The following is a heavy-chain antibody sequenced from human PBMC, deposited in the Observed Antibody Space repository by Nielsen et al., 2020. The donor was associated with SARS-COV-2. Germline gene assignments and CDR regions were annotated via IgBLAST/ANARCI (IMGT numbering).Heavy chain of an antibody. CDR1: GFTFSASW. CDR3: KSEGN. J-gene: IGHJ4*02. Sequence: GSLKISCAASGFTFSASWMAWVRQAPGKGLEWLSNIRPDGTGANYVDSVKGRFTISRDNAKNLLYLQMDSLRADDTAVYFCKSEGNWGQGTLVTVSS. V-gene: IGHV3-7*03. CDR2: IRPDGTGA.